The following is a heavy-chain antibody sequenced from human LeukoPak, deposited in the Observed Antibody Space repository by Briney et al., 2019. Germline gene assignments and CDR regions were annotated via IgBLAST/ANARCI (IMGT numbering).Heavy chain of an antibody. D-gene: IGHD6-6*01. CDR1: GVSISTYY. J-gene: IGHJ5*02. Sequence: PSETLSLTCTVSGVSISTYYWSWIRQPPGKGLEWIGSIYHSGSTYYNPSLKSRVTISVDTSKNQFSLKLSSVTAADTAVYYCARDLLCIAAPCSLADWFDPWGQGTLVTVSS. CDR3: ARDLLCIAAPCSLADWFDP. V-gene: IGHV4-38-2*02. CDR2: IYHSGST.